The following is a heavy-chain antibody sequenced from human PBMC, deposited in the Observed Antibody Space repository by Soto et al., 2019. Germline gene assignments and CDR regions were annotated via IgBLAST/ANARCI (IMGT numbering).Heavy chain of an antibody. V-gene: IGHV1-3*01. CDR2: INAGNGNT. J-gene: IGHJ5*02. CDR3: ARKARITIFGVETYNWFDP. Sequence: QVQLVQSGAEVKKPGASVKGSCKASGYTFTSYAMHWVRQAPGQRLEWMGWINAGNGNTKYSQKFQGRVTITRDTSAGTAYMELSSQRSEETAVYYCARKARITIFGVETYNWFDPWGQGTLVTVSS. D-gene: IGHD3-3*01. CDR1: GYTFTSYA.